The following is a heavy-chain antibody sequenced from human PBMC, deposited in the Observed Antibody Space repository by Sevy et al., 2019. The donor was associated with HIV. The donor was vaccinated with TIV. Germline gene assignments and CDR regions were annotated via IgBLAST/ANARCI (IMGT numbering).Heavy chain of an antibody. J-gene: IGHJ6*02. CDR2: IYFSGTT. D-gene: IGHD3-3*01. V-gene: IGHV4-39*01. CDR1: GGSISSNSYL. CDR3: AAKGIRAFGAGHMDV. Sequence: SETLSLTCSVSGGSISSNSYLWGWIRQPPGKGLEWIGTIYFSGTTYYNPSLKSRLTMSVDTSKSQFSLKLNSVTAADTAVYYCAAKGIRAFGAGHMDVWGQGTTVTVSS.